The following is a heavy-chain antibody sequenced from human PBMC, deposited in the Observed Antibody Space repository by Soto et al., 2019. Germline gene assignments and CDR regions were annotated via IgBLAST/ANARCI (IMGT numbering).Heavy chain of an antibody. V-gene: IGHV3-21*02. CDR1: GFTFSYYS. CDR2: ISSSTTYI. D-gene: IGHD2-21*01. CDR3: ARDPVGVDSTFYFDS. J-gene: IGHJ4*02. Sequence: EVQLVVSGGGLVKPGGSLRLSCAASGFTFSYYSMTWVRQAPGRGLEWVSSISSSTTYISYSDSVRGRFTISRDNAKNSRYLQMNSLRAEDTAVYYCARDPVGVDSTFYFDSWGQGSLVTVSS.